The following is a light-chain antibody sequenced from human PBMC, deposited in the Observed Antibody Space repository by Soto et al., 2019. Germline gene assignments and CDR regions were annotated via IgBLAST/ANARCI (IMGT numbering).Light chain of an antibody. V-gene: IGLV2-8*01. CDR3: SSYADTVV. Sequence: QSVLTQPPSASGSPGQSVTISCTGTSSDVGGYNYVSWYQQHPGKAPKLMIYEVSKRPSGVPDRFSGSRSGNTASLTVSGLQAEDEADYYCSSYADTVVFGGGTKLTVL. CDR1: SSDVGGYNY. J-gene: IGLJ2*01. CDR2: EVS.